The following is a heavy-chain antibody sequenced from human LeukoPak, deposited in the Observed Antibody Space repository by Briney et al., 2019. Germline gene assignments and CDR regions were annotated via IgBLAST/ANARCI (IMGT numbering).Heavy chain of an antibody. V-gene: IGHV3-23*01. CDR1: GFTFTSHV. CDR2: ITGTGGGT. D-gene: IGHD3-22*01. CDR3: AKIFHTDGYYLGEHLFDA. J-gene: IGHJ5*02. Sequence: GGSLRLSCTTSGFTFTSHVMTWVRQAPGKGLEWVSSITGTGGGTYYADSVKGRFTTSRDNSKSTLYLQMNSLRAEDTAIYYCAKIFHTDGYYLGEHLFDAWGQGTLVTVSS.